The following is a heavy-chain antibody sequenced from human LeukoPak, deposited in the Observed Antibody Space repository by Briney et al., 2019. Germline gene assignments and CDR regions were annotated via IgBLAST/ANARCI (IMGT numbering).Heavy chain of an antibody. D-gene: IGHD3-3*01. CDR1: GGSIRSGSYY. Sequence: SETLSLTCTVSGGSIRSGSYYWSWIRQPAGKGLEWIGRIHAGGSTNYNPSLKSRVTISADTSKNQFSLKLSSVTAADTAVYYCARRGSGYYAWAFDYWGQGTLVTVSS. J-gene: IGHJ4*02. CDR2: IHAGGST. CDR3: ARRGSGYYAWAFDY. V-gene: IGHV4-61*02.